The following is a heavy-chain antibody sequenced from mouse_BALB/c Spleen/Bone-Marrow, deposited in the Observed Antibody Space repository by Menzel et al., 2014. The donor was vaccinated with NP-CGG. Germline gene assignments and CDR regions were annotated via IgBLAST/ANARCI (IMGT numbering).Heavy chain of an antibody. D-gene: IGHD1-1*01. CDR2: ISNLAYSI. CDR1: GFTFSDYG. J-gene: IGHJ4*01. CDR3: ARVISTVVVYAMDY. Sequence: EVQLMESGGGLVQPGGSRKLSCAASGFTFSDYGMAWVRQAPGKGLEWVAFISNLAYSIYYADTVTGRFTIPRENAKNTLYLEMSSLRSEDTAMYYCARVISTVVVYAMDYWGQGTSVTVSS. V-gene: IGHV5-15*02.